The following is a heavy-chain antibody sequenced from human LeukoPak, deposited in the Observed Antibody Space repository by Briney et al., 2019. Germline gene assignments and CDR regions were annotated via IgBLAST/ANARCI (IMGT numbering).Heavy chain of an antibody. J-gene: IGHJ6*02. CDR3: AKASVAAADYYYYYGMDV. CDR1: GFTFDDYA. Sequence: GGSLRLSCAASGFTFDDYAMHWVRQAPGKGLEWVSGISWNSGSIGYADSVKGQFTISRDNAKNSLYLQMNSLRAEDTALYYCAKASVAAADYYYYYGMDVWGQGTTVTVSS. V-gene: IGHV3-9*01. CDR2: ISWNSGSI. D-gene: IGHD6-13*01.